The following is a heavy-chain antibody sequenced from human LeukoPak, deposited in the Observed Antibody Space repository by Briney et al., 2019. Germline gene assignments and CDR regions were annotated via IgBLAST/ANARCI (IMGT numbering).Heavy chain of an antibody. Sequence: WGGPRLSCSAPGFTLCSYALSWGRQGPGEGVEWVSAISGSGGSTYYADSVKGRFTISRDNSKHTLYLQMNSLRAEDTAVYYCAQDRDDSSFDYWGQGTLVTVSS. D-gene: IGHD3-22*01. J-gene: IGHJ4*02. CDR1: GFTLCSYA. CDR3: AQDRDDSSFDY. CDR2: ISGSGGST. V-gene: IGHV3-23*01.